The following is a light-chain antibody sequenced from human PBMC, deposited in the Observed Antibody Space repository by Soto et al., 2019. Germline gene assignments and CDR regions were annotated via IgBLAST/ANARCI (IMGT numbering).Light chain of an antibody. V-gene: IGKV1-9*01. J-gene: IGKJ5*01. CDR2: AAS. Sequence: IQLAQSPWCLSASVGDIVTITCRASQGISSYLAWYQQKPGKAPKLLIYAASTLQSGVPSRFSGSGSGTDFTLTISSLQPEDFATYYCQQLNSYPITFGQGTRLEIK. CDR1: QGISSY. CDR3: QQLNSYPIT.